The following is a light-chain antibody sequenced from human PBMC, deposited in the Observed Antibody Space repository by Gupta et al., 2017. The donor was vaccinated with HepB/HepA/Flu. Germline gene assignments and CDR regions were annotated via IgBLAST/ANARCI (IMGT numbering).Light chain of an antibody. Sequence: EIVMTQSPATLSVSPGERATLSCRASESVSSNLAWYQQKPGQAPRLLISGASTRVTGIPIRFSGSGYGKEFTLTISSRQSEDFAVYYCQQYNNWPPCSFGQGTKLDIK. CDR1: ESVSSN. CDR2: GAS. V-gene: IGKV3-15*01. J-gene: IGKJ2*04. CDR3: QQYNNWPPCS.